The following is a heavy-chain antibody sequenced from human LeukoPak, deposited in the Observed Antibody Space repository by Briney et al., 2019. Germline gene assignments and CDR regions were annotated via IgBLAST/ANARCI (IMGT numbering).Heavy chain of an antibody. CDR2: VHLSGAS. CDR3: ASDRSGFHPYY. V-gene: IGHV4-4*02. Sequence: SGTLSLTCAVSGGSILSTNWWSWVRQPPGRGLEWIGEVHLSGASNYNPSLKSRVSISVDTSKNQFSLTLSSVTAADAAVYYCASDRSGFHPYYWGQGTLVTVSS. J-gene: IGHJ4*02. D-gene: IGHD3-22*01. CDR1: GGSILSTNW.